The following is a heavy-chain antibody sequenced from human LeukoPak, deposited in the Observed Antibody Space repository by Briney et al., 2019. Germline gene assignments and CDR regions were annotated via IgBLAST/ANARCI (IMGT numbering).Heavy chain of an antibody. CDR3: ATDLGEWEPF. V-gene: IGHV3-15*01. D-gene: IGHD1-26*01. CDR1: GLTFTNAW. J-gene: IGHJ3*01. Sequence: GGSLRLSCATSGLTFTNAWMSWFRQAPGKGLEWVGRIKSKTDGGTSDYAAPVQGRFTISRDDSKNTLYLQINSLKIEDTAVYYCATDLGEWEPFWGQGTMVTVSS. CDR2: IKSKTDGGTS.